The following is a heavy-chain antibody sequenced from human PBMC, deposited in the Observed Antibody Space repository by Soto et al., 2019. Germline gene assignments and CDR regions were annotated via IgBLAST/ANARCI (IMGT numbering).Heavy chain of an antibody. Sequence: SETLSLTCTVSGGSISSYYWSWIRQPPGKGLEWIGYIYYSGSTYYNPSLKGRVTISVDTSKNQFSLKLSSVTAADTAVYYCASTAHSSGWYSGGFDYWGQGTLVTVSS. J-gene: IGHJ4*02. CDR1: GGSISSYY. CDR2: IYYSGST. D-gene: IGHD6-19*01. CDR3: ASTAHSSGWYSGGFDY. V-gene: IGHV4-59*01.